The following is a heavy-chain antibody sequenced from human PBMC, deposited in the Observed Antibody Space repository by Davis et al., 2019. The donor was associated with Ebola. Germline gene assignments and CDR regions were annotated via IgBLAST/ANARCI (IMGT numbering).Heavy chain of an antibody. J-gene: IGHJ1*01. V-gene: IGHV3-33*01. CDR3: ARDRQHSGWYKHFQH. CDR1: GFTFSSYG. CDR2: IWYDGSNK. Sequence: GESLKISCAASGFTFSSYGMHWVRQAPGKGLEWVAVIWYDGSNKYYADSVKGRFTISRDNSKNTLYLQMNSLRAEDTAVYYCARDRQHSGWYKHFQHWGQGTLVTVSS. D-gene: IGHD6-19*01.